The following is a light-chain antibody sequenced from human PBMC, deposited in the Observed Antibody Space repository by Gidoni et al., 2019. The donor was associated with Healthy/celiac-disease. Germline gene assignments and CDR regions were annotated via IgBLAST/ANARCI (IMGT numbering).Light chain of an antibody. CDR2: GAS. V-gene: IGKV3-15*01. CDR3: QQYNNWART. CDR1: QSVSSN. J-gene: IGKJ1*01. Sequence: EIVITQSPPTLSVSPGERATLPCRASQSVSSNFAWYQQKPGQAPRLLIYGASARATGIPARFSGSGSGTEFTITISSLQSEDFAVYYCQQYNNWARTFGQGTKVEIK.